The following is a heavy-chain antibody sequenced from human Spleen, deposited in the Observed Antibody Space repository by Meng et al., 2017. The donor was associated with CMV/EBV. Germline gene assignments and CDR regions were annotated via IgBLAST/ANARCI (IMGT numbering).Heavy chain of an antibody. CDR3: ARVTRKYSSSYFDY. Sequence: SETLSLTCTVSGGSISSSSYYWGWIRQPPGKGLEWIGSIYYSGSTYYSPSLKSRVTISVDTSKNQFSLKLSSVTAADTAVYYCARVTRKYSSSYFDYWGQGTLVTVSS. D-gene: IGHD6-13*01. V-gene: IGHV4-39*07. CDR2: IYYSGST. J-gene: IGHJ4*02. CDR1: GGSISSSSYY.